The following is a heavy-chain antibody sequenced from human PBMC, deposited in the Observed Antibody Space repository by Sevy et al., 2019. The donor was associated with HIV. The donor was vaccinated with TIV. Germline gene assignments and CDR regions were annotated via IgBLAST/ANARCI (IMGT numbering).Heavy chain of an antibody. CDR1: GFTFSSYS. D-gene: IGHD4-17*01. Sequence: GGSLRLSCAASGFTFSSYSMNWVRQAPGKGLEWVSSISSSSSYIYYADSVKGRFTISRDNAKNSLYLQMNSLRAEDTAVYYCASHYGGNSEKSYYFDYWGQGTLVTVSS. CDR2: ISSSSSYI. CDR3: ASHYGGNSEKSYYFDY. V-gene: IGHV3-21*01. J-gene: IGHJ4*02.